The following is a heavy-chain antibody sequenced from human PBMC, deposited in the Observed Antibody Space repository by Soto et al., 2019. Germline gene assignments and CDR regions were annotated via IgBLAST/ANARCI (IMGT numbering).Heavy chain of an antibody. CDR2: IYSFGST. CDR3: ARHKSTVNILDY. CDR1: GGSVSPYY. Sequence: PSETLSLTCTVSGGSVSPYYWSWIRQPPGKGLEWIGYIYSFGSTNYNASHESRVSMSVDTSKNQVSLKLTSVTVADTAVYYCARHKSTVNILDYWGQGTLVTVSS. D-gene: IGHD4-17*01. J-gene: IGHJ4*02. V-gene: IGHV4-59*08.